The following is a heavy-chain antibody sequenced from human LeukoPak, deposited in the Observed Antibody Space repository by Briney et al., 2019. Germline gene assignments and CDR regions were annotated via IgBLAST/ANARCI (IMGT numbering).Heavy chain of an antibody. CDR1: GYSICSGYY. Sequence: SETLSLTCAVSGYSICSGYYWGWIRQPPGKGLEWIGSIYHSGSTYYNPSLKSRVTISVDTSKNQFSLKLSSVTAADTAVYYCARGLYYYDSSGSDYWGQGTLVTVSS. J-gene: IGHJ4*02. CDR2: IYHSGST. D-gene: IGHD3-22*01. V-gene: IGHV4-38-2*01. CDR3: ARGLYYYDSSGSDY.